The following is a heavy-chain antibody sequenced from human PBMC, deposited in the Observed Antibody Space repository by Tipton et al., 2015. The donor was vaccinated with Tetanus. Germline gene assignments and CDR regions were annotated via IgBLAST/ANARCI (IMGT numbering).Heavy chain of an antibody. CDR2: IYHSGST. V-gene: IGHV4-4*02. D-gene: IGHD6-19*01. Sequence: TLSLTCAVSGGSISSSNWWSWVRQPPGKGLEWIGEIYHSGSTNYNPSLKSRVTISVDKSKNQFSLKLSSVTAADTAVYYCARGGSPDQWPFDYWGQGTLVTVSS. J-gene: IGHJ4*02. CDR3: ARGGSPDQWPFDY. CDR1: GGSISSSNW.